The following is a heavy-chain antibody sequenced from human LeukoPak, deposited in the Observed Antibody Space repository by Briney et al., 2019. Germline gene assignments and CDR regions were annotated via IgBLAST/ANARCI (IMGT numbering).Heavy chain of an antibody. CDR1: GGSLISYY. Sequence: PSETLSLTCTVSGGSLISYYWSWIRQPPGQGLEWIAYIHSSGYTNYNPSLRSRVTISVDTSKNHFSLTVTSVTAADTAVYYWAKRQGPNSGTYASFAPWGQGPLVTVSS. J-gene: IGHJ5*02. CDR3: AKRQGPNSGTYASFAP. V-gene: IGHV4-4*09. CDR2: IHSSGYT. D-gene: IGHD1-26*01.